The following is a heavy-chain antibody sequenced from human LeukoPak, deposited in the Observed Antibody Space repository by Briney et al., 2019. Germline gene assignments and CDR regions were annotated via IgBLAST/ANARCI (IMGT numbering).Heavy chain of an antibody. D-gene: IGHD3-10*01. CDR1: GGSFSGYY. CDR2: IYYSGST. Sequence: PSETLSLTCAVYGGSFSGYYWSWIRQPPGKGLEWIGYIYYSGSTNYNPSLKSRVTISVDTSKNQFSLKLSSVTAADTAVYYCARVGGHWGQGTLVTVSS. V-gene: IGHV4-59*01. J-gene: IGHJ4*02. CDR3: ARVGGH.